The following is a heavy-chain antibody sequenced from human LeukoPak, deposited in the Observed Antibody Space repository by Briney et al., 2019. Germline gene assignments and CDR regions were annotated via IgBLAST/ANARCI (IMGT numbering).Heavy chain of an antibody. J-gene: IGHJ4*02. D-gene: IGHD2-15*01. V-gene: IGHV3-48*04. Sequence: GGSLRLSCAASGFTFSSYSMNWVRQAPGKGLEWVSYISSSSSTIYYADSVKGRFTISRDNAKNSLYLQMNSLRAEDTAVYYCAREGLPSGATKIFDYWGQGTLVTVSS. CDR1: GFTFSSYS. CDR3: AREGLPSGATKIFDY. CDR2: ISSSSSTI.